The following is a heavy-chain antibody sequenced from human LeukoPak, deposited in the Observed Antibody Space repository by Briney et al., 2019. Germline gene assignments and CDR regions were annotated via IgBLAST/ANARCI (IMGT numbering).Heavy chain of an antibody. D-gene: IGHD6-19*01. CDR2: INPNSGGT. V-gene: IGHV1-2*02. Sequence: GASVKVSCKASGYTFTGYYMHWVRQAPGQGLEWMGWINPNSGGTNYAQKFQGRVTMTRDTSISTAYMELSSLRSEDTAVYYCARCLGYSSGTTIAEWYFDLWGRGTLVTVSS. CDR1: GYTFTGYY. J-gene: IGHJ2*01. CDR3: ARCLGYSSGTTIAEWYFDL.